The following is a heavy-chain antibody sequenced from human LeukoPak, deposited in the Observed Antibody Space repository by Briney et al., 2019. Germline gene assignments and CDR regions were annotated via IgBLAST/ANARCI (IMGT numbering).Heavy chain of an antibody. J-gene: IGHJ4*02. CDR2: IKQGGSEQ. CDR3: ARVYYYDTSGYYPDLFDF. D-gene: IGHD3-22*01. V-gene: IGHV3-7*01. Sequence: GGSLRVSCAASGFTFSAFWMSWVRQAPGKGLEWVANIKQGGSEQYYVDSVKGRFTISRDNARNPLYLQMNSLRAGDTAVYYCARVYYYDTSGYYPDLFDFWGQGTLVTVSS. CDR1: GFTFSAFW.